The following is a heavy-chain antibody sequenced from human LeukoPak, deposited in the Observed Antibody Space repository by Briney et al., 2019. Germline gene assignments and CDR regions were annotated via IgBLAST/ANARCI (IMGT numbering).Heavy chain of an antibody. V-gene: IGHV4-30-4*01. CDR2: IYYSGST. CDR1: GGSISSGDYY. Sequence: SGTLSLTCTVSGGSISSGDYYWSWIRQPPGKGLEWIGYIYYSGSTYYNPSLKSRVTISVDTSKNQFSLKLSSVTAADTAVYYCARVVVDFDHDFWSGYFMDVWGQGTTVTVSS. CDR3: ARVVVDFDHDFWSGYFMDV. J-gene: IGHJ6*02. D-gene: IGHD3-3*01.